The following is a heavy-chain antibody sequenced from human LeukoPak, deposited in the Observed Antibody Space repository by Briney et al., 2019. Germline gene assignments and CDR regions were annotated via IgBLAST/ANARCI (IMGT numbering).Heavy chain of an antibody. CDR1: GYTLTELS. Sequence: GASVKVSCKVSGYTLTELSMHWVRQAPGKGLEWMGGFDPEDGETIYAQKFQGRVTITADESTSTAYMELSSLRSEDTAVYYCASTPALELNWFDPWGQGTLVTVSS. CDR3: ASTPALELNWFDP. J-gene: IGHJ5*02. V-gene: IGHV1-24*01. CDR2: FDPEDGET. D-gene: IGHD1-26*01.